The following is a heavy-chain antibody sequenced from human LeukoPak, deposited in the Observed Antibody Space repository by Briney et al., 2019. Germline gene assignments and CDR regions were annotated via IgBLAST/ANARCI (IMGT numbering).Heavy chain of an antibody. Sequence: SVTVSCKASGGTFSNYAISWVRQAPGQGLEWMGGIIPMFGTANYAQKFQGRVTITAGESTSTAYMELSSLRSEDTAVYYCAREGVDTANWAFLFDYWGQGTLVTVSS. CDR3: AREGVDTANWAFLFDY. CDR1: GGTFSNYA. CDR2: IIPMFGTA. J-gene: IGHJ4*02. V-gene: IGHV1-69*13. D-gene: IGHD7-27*01.